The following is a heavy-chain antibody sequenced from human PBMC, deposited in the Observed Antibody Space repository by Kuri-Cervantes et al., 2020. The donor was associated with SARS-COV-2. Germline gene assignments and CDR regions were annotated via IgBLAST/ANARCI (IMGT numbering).Heavy chain of an antibody. D-gene: IGHD1-1*01. V-gene: IGHV1-2*02. CDR3: ARDMGTYYYYGMDV. CDR2: INPNSGGT. J-gene: IGHJ6*02. Sequence: ASVKVSCKASGYTFTSYYMHWVRQAPGQGLEWKGWINPNSGGTNYAQKFQGRVTMTRDTSISTAYMELSRLRSDDTAVYYCARDMGTYYYYGMDVWGQGTTVTVSS. CDR1: GYTFTSYY.